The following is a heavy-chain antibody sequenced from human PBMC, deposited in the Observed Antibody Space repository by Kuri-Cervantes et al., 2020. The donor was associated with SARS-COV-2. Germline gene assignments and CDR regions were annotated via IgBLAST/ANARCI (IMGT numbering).Heavy chain of an antibody. V-gene: IGHV3-30-3*01. Sequence: GESLKISCAASGFTFSSYAMHWVRQAPGKGLEWVAIISYDGSNKYYADSVKGRFTISRDNSKNTLDLQMNSLRAEDTAVYYCAKGLYCSGGSCRYYFDYWGQGTLVTVSS. J-gene: IGHJ4*02. CDR1: GFTFSSYA. D-gene: IGHD2-15*01. CDR3: AKGLYCSGGSCRYYFDY. CDR2: ISYDGSNK.